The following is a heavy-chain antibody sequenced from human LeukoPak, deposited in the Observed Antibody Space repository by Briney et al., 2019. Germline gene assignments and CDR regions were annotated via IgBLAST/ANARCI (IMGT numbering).Heavy chain of an antibody. CDR2: INHSGST. J-gene: IGHJ4*02. CDR3: ATGPRITIFGVVIARGILDY. V-gene: IGHV4-34*01. D-gene: IGHD3-3*01. Sequence: NPSETLSLTCAVYGGSFSGYYWSWLRQPPGKGLEWIGEINHSGSTNYNPSLKSRVTISVDTSKNQFSLRLSSVTAADTAVYYCATGPRITIFGVVIARGILDYWGQGTLVTVSS. CDR1: GGSFSGYY.